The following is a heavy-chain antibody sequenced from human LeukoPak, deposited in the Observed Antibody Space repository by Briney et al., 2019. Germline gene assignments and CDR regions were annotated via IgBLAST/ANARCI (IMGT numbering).Heavy chain of an antibody. Sequence: GESLKISCKASGYTFGNYWIGWVRQTPAKGLEWLGIIYPDDSDVKYRPSFQGQVTISADRSFNTAYLQWRSLKASDTAMYYCARVYDAWSGFSQYYFDYWGHGTLVTVSS. CDR3: ARVYDAWSGFSQYYFDY. D-gene: IGHD3-3*01. CDR2: IYPDDSDV. V-gene: IGHV5-51*01. CDR1: GYTFGNYW. J-gene: IGHJ4*01.